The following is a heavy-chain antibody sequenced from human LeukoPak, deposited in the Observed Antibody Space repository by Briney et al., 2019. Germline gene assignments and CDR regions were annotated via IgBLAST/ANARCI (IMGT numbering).Heavy chain of an antibody. CDR1: GYTFTGYY. CDR3: ARGAGTLTPPDY. D-gene: IGHD6-19*01. CDR2: INPNSGAT. J-gene: IGHJ4*02. V-gene: IGHV1-2*06. Sequence: ASVKVSCTASGYTFTGYYIHWVRQAPGQGLEWMGRINPNSGATNYAQKFQGRVTMTRDTSISTAYMELSRLRSDDTAVYNCARGAGTLTPPDYWGQGTLVTVSS.